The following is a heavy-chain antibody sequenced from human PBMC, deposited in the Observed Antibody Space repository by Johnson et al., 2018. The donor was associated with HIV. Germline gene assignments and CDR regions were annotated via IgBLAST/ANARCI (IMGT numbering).Heavy chain of an antibody. Sequence: QVQLVESGGGLVQPGGSLRLSCAASGFTFSDYYMSWIRQAPGKGLEWVSYISSSGSTIYYADSVKGRFTISRDNSKNTLYLQMGSLRAEDMAVYYCAREASGSLDAFYIWGQGTMVTVSS. D-gene: IGHD1-26*01. CDR1: GFTFSDYY. V-gene: IGHV3-11*04. J-gene: IGHJ3*02. CDR2: ISSSGSTI. CDR3: AREASGSLDAFYI.